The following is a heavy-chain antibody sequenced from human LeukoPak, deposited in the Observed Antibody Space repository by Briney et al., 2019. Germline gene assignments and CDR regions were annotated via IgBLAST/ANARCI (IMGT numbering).Heavy chain of an antibody. J-gene: IGHJ4*02. V-gene: IGHV3-48*01. CDR3: ARGGAVRPDY. CDR2: ISSSGTTV. Sequence: GGSLRLSCAASGFIFRDYGMNWARQAPGKGLEWVSYISSSGTTVNYADSVKGRFTISRDNAKNSLYLQMNSLRVEDTAVYYCARGGAVRPDYWGQGTLVTVSS. CDR1: GFIFRDYG. D-gene: IGHD6-6*01.